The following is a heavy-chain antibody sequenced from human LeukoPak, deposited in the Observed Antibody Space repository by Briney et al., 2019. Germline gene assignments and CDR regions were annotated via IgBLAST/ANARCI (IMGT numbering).Heavy chain of an antibody. V-gene: IGHV4-59*08. D-gene: IGHD4/OR15-4a*01. CDR3: ARLKHSWCYDY. Sequence: SETLSLTCTVSGDSISSYYWSWIRQPPGKGLEWIGYIYYSGSTNYNPSLKSRVTISVDTSKNQFSLKLSSVTAADTAVYYCARLKHSWCYDYWGQGTLVTVSS. CDR2: IYYSGST. J-gene: IGHJ4*02. CDR1: GDSISSYY.